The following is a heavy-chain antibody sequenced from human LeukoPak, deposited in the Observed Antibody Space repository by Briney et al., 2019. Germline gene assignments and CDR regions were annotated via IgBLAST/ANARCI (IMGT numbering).Heavy chain of an antibody. V-gene: IGHV3-23*01. CDR3: AKDLDYYGSGSIPDF. Sequence: PGGSLRLSCAASGVTFSSYAMSWVRQAPGKGLEWVSSISDSGGVTYYAGSVKGRFTISRDNSKNTVYLQMNSLRADDTAVYYCAKDLDYYGSGSIPDFWSQGTLVAVSS. J-gene: IGHJ4*02. CDR2: ISDSGGVT. D-gene: IGHD3-10*01. CDR1: GVTFSSYA.